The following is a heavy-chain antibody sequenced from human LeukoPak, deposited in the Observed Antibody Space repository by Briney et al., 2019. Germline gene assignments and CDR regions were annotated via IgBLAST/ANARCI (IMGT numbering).Heavy chain of an antibody. V-gene: IGHV4-38-2*02. Sequence: SETLSLTCTVSGYSISSGYYWGWIRQPPGKGLEWIGSIYHSGSTYYNPSLKSRVTISVDTSKNQFSLKLSSVTAADTAVYYCASSAYYYGSVMGGWFDPWGQGTLVTVSS. CDR1: GYSISSGYY. D-gene: IGHD3-10*01. CDR3: ASSAYYYGSVMGGWFDP. CDR2: IYHSGST. J-gene: IGHJ5*02.